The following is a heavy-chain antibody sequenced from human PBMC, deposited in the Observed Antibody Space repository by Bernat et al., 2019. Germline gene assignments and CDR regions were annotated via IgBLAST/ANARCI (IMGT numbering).Heavy chain of an antibody. CDR3: AKPGIAVAGWSSAFDI. CDR1: GFTFSSYG. Sequence: QVQLVESGGGVVQPGRSLRLSCAASGFTFSSYGMHWVRQAPGKGLEWVAVISYDGSNKYYADSVKGRFTISRDNSKNTLYLQMNSLRAEDMAVYYCAKPGIAVAGWSSAFDIWGQGTMVTVSS. V-gene: IGHV3-30*18. CDR2: ISYDGSNK. D-gene: IGHD6-19*01. J-gene: IGHJ3*02.